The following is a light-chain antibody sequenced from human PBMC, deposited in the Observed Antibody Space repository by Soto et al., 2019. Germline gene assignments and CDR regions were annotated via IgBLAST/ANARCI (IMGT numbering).Light chain of an antibody. CDR1: QSVSSSF. CDR3: QQYDSSPWT. CDR2: GAS. Sequence: EIVLTQSPGTLSLSPGERATLSCRASQSVSSSFLAWYQQKPGQAPRLLIYGASNRATGIPDRFSGSGSGTDFTITISRLEPEDFAVYYCQQYDSSPWTFGQGTKVEIK. J-gene: IGKJ1*01. V-gene: IGKV3-20*01.